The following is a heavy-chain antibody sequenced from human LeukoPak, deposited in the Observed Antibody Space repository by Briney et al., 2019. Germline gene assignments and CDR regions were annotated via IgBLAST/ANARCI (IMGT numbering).Heavy chain of an antibody. Sequence: PGGSLRLSCRASGFTFTNYWMNWVRQAPGKGLEWVANINKDGSEKNYVDSMKGRFTISRDNAKNLLYLQTNGLRAEDAAMYYCVKPYYYSSGSLNWGQGTLVTVSS. D-gene: IGHD3-10*01. V-gene: IGHV3-7*01. CDR1: GFTFTNYW. CDR2: INKDGSEK. J-gene: IGHJ1*01. CDR3: VKPYYYSSGSLN.